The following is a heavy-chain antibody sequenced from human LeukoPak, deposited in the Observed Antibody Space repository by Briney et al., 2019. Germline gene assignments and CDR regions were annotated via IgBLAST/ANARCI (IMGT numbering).Heavy chain of an antibody. J-gene: IGHJ4*02. CDR3: AIDQGSRTYYFDY. Sequence: GGSLRLSCAASGFTFSSYGMHWVRQAPGKGLEWVAFIQSDGSNKYYADSVKGRFTISRDNSKNTLYLQTNSLRAEDTAVYYCAIDQGSRTYYFDYWGQGTLVTASS. D-gene: IGHD6-13*01. V-gene: IGHV3-30*02. CDR1: GFTFSSYG. CDR2: IQSDGSNK.